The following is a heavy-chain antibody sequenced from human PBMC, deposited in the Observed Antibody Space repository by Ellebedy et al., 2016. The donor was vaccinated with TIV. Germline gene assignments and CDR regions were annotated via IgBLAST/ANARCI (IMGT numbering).Heavy chain of an antibody. J-gene: IGHJ3*02. CDR2: VSYDGNKK. V-gene: IGHV3-30*03. CDR3: AREDGDYPVDAFDI. Sequence: GESLKISXAASGFTFSTYAMSWVRQAPGKGLEWVAVVSYDGNKKYYSDSVKGRFTISRDNSKNTLHLHMNNLRTEDTAVYYCAREDGDYPVDAFDIWGQGTMVTVSS. CDR1: GFTFSTYA. D-gene: IGHD4-17*01.